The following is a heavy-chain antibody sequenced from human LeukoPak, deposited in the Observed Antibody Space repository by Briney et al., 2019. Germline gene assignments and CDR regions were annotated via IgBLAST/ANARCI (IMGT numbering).Heavy chain of an antibody. J-gene: IGHJ6*03. Sequence: PSETLSLTCTVPGGPISSYYWSWIRQPAGKGLEWIGRIYTSGSTNYNPSLKSRVTMSVDTSKNQFSLKLSSVTAADTAVYYCARDLVSLRSYYYYYYMDVWGKGTTVTVSS. V-gene: IGHV4-4*07. CDR2: IYTSGST. CDR3: ARDLVSLRSYYYYYYMDV. D-gene: IGHD2-2*01. CDR1: GGPISSYY.